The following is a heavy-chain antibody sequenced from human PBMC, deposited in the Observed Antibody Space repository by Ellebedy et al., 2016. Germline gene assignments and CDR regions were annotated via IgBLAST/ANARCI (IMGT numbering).Heavy chain of an antibody. CDR3: ARGDGSGSLIDY. Sequence: SETLSLTXTVSGGSISSYYWSWIRQPPGKGLEWIGYIYYSGSTNYNPSLKSRVTISVDTSKNQFSLRLSSVTAADTAVYYCARGDGSGSLIDYWGQGTLVTVSS. CDR1: GGSISSYY. CDR2: IYYSGST. D-gene: IGHD3-10*01. J-gene: IGHJ4*02. V-gene: IGHV4-59*12.